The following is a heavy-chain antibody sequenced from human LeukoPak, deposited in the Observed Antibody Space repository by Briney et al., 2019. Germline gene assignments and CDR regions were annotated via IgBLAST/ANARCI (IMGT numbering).Heavy chain of an antibody. D-gene: IGHD6-13*01. CDR1: GGSISSSSYY. V-gene: IGHV4-39*01. CDR2: ISYSGNT. CDR3: ARHVDIAMRGGHFDY. J-gene: IGHJ4*02. Sequence: SETLSLTCTVSGGSISSSSYYWGWIRQPPGKGLEWIGSISYSGNTYYNPSLKSRVTKSVDTSKNQFSLKLSSVTAADTAVYYCARHVDIAMRGGHFDYWGQGTLVTVSS.